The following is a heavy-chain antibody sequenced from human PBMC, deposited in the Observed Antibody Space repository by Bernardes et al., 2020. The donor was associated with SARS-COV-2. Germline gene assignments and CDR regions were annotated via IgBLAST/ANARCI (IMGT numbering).Heavy chain of an antibody. Sequence: SETLSLTCAVYGGSFSGYYWSWIRQPPGKGLEWIGEINHSGSTNYNPSLQSRVTISVDTSKNQFSLKLSSVTAADTAVYYCARGFVVVGYYGMDVWGQGTTVTVSS. CDR3: ARGFVVVGYYGMDV. J-gene: IGHJ6*02. CDR2: INHSGST. V-gene: IGHV4-34*01. D-gene: IGHD2-2*01. CDR1: GGSFSGYY.